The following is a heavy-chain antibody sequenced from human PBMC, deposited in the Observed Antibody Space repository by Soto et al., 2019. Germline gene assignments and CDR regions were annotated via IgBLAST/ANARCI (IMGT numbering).Heavy chain of an antibody. CDR1: GFTCGGRG. V-gene: IGHV3-21*01. J-gene: IGHJ4*02. Sequence: RLWCTTAGFTCGGRGVNWVSKEPGKGLEWVSFISSSASYMYYADSVKGRFTISRDNSKKSLYLQMNSLRADDTAVYYCARECVDTVTSITLPFDYWGQGALVTVSS. D-gene: IGHD5-12*01. CDR2: ISSSASYM. CDR3: ARECVDTVTSITLPFDY.